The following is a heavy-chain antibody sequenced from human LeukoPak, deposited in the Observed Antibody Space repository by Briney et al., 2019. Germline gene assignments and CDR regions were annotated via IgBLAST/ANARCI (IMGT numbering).Heavy chain of an antibody. Sequence: GESLKISCKGSGYSSTSYWIGWVRQMPGKGLEWMGIIYPGDSDTRYSPSFQGQVTISADKSISTAYLQWSSLKASDTAMYYCARGRWLQFDAFDIWGQGTMVTVSS. CDR2: IYPGDSDT. V-gene: IGHV5-51*01. CDR3: ARGRWLQFDAFDI. J-gene: IGHJ3*02. D-gene: IGHD5-24*01. CDR1: GYSSTSYW.